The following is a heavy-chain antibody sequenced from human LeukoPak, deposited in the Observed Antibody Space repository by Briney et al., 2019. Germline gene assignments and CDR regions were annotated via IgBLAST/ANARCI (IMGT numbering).Heavy chain of an antibody. CDR2: INHSGST. D-gene: IGHD2-21*02. CDR3: ARGRVTPDYFDY. Sequence: PSETLSLTCTVSGGSISSYYWSWIRQPPGKGLEWIGEINHSGSTNYNPSLKSRVTISVDTSKNQFSLKLSSVTAADTAVYYCARGRVTPDYFDYWGQGTLVTVSS. J-gene: IGHJ4*02. V-gene: IGHV4-34*01. CDR1: GGSISSYY.